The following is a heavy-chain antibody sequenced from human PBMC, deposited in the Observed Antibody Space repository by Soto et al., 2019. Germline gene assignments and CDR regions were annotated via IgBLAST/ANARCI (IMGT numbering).Heavy chain of an antibody. V-gene: IGHV3-23*01. CDR2: IFGSGRTT. D-gene: IGHD3-22*01. Sequence: GGSLRLSCAASGFDFSSDVMNWVRQAPGKGLEWVASIFGSGRTTYYADSVKGRFNISRDNSKNTLYLQMNSLRAADTALYFCARSYYYDSKGYYRTFDYWGPGTLVTVSS. CDR1: GFDFSSDV. J-gene: IGHJ4*02. CDR3: ARSYYYDSKGYYRTFDY.